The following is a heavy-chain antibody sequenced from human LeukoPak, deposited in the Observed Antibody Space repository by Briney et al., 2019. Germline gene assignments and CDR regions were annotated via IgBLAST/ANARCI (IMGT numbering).Heavy chain of an antibody. Sequence: GGSLRLSCAASAFSFSKFALIWVRQAPGKGLEWVSAITANGGYTLYADAVKGRFTVSRDNSKNTLYLQINSPRPEDTAMYYCAKDPNGDYIGAFDFWGQGTIVTVSS. V-gene: IGHV3-23*01. CDR1: AFSFSKFA. CDR2: ITANGGYT. CDR3: AKDPNGDYIGAFDF. D-gene: IGHD4-17*01. J-gene: IGHJ3*01.